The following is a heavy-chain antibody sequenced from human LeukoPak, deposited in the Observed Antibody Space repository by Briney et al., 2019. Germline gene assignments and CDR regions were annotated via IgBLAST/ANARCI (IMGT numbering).Heavy chain of an antibody. CDR2: ISDDGSIT. V-gene: IGHV3-74*03. CDR1: GFTFSRDW. D-gene: IGHD3-22*01. CDR3: VRRYYEYNVYYRHFDF. Sequence: PGGSLRLSCAASGFTFSRDWMHWVRQAPGKGLVWVSRISDDGSITTYADSVQGRFTISRDNAKSTVFLQMNSLRVEDTAVYFCVRRYYEYNVYYRHFDFWGQGILVTVSS. J-gene: IGHJ4*02.